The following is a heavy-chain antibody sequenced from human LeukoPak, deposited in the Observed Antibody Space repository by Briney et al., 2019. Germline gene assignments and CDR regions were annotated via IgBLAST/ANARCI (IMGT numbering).Heavy chain of an antibody. CDR1: GFTFTSSA. D-gene: IGHD2-2*01. Sequence: ASVKVSCKASGFTFTSSAVQWVRQARGQRLEWIGWIVVGSGNTNYAQKFQGRVTITRDTSASTAYMELSSLRSEDTAVYYCARDCSSTSCLDWGQGTLVTVSS. V-gene: IGHV1-58*01. CDR3: ARDCSSTSCLD. J-gene: IGHJ1*01. CDR2: IVVGSGNT.